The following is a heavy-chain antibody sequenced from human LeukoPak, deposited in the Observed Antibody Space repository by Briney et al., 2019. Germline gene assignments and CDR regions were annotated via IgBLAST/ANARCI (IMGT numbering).Heavy chain of an antibody. CDR2: ISYDGSNK. V-gene: IGHV3-30*18. D-gene: IGHD4-17*01. CDR1: GFTFSSYG. CDR3: AKSTTVTQRGYFDY. J-gene: IGHJ4*02. Sequence: GGSLRLACAASGFTFSSYGMHWVRQAPARGLEWVAIISYDGSNKYYADSVKGRFTISRDNSKNTLYLQMNSLRAEDTAVYYCAKSTTVTQRGYFDYWGQGTLVTVSS.